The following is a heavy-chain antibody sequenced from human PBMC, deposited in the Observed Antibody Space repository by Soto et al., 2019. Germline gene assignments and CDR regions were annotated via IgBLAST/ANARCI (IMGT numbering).Heavy chain of an antibody. CDR2: IYSGGGT. D-gene: IGHD4-17*01. Sequence: VQLVESGGDLVQPGGSLRLSCGASGFTVSSNYMSWVRQAPGKGPEWVSIIYSGGGTYYADSVKGRFTISRDNSKNTLYLQMNSLRVEDTAVYYCARATYYADNDGYFDYWGQGTLVTVSS. CDR1: GFTVSSNY. J-gene: IGHJ4*02. CDR3: ARATYYADNDGYFDY. V-gene: IGHV3-66*01.